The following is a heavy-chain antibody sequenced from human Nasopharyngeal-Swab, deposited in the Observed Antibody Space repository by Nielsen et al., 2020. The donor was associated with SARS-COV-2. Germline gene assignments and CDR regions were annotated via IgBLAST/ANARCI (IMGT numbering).Heavy chain of an antibody. CDR2: ISAYNGNT. Sequence: VRQAPGQGLEWMGWISAYNGNTNYAQKLQGRVTMTTDTSTSTAYMELRSLRSDDTAVYYCAREEYSSSLDTWGQGTLVTVSS. CDR3: AREEYSSSLDT. V-gene: IGHV1-18*01. J-gene: IGHJ5*02. D-gene: IGHD6-6*01.